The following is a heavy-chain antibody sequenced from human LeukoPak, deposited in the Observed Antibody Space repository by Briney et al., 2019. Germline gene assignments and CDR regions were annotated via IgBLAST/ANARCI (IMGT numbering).Heavy chain of an antibody. D-gene: IGHD3-22*01. CDR3: ARPIAPYYYDSSGYYQDYYYYMDV. CDR1: GGSISSSSYY. J-gene: IGHJ6*03. CDR2: IYYSGST. Sequence: SETLSLTRTVSGGSISSSSYYWGWIRQPPGKVLEWIGSIYYSGSTYYNPSLKSRVTISVDTSKNQFSLKLSSVTAADTAVYYCARPIAPYYYDSSGYYQDYYYYMDVWGKGTTVTVSS. V-gene: IGHV4-39*01.